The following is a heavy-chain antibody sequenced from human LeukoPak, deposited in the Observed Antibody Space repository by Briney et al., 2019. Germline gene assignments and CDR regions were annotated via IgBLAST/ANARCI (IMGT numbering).Heavy chain of an antibody. CDR1: GGSISSYY. D-gene: IGHD3-10*01. V-gene: IGHV4-59*12. J-gene: IGHJ6*03. Sequence: SETLSLTCTVSGGSISSYYWSWVRQPPGKGLEWIGYIYYSGSTYYNPSLTSRVTISLDTPKNQFSLKLSSVTAADTAVYYCARGGDYYGSGRKDYYMDVWGKGTTVTVSS. CDR3: ARGGDYYGSGRKDYYMDV. CDR2: IYYSGST.